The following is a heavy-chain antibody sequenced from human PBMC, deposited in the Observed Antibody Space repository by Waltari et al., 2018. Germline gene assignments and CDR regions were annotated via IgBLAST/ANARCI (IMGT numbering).Heavy chain of an antibody. Sequence: QVQLQESGPGLVKPSETLSLTCAVSGYSISSGYYWGWIRQPPGRGLEWIGGIYHSGRTYYNPSLKSRVTISVDTSKTQLSLKLSSVTAADTAVYYCARDTYYDFWSGQYNWFDPWGQGTLVTVSS. D-gene: IGHD3-3*01. CDR3: ARDTYYDFWSGQYNWFDP. V-gene: IGHV4-38-2*02. CDR2: IYHSGRT. J-gene: IGHJ5*02. CDR1: GYSISSGYY.